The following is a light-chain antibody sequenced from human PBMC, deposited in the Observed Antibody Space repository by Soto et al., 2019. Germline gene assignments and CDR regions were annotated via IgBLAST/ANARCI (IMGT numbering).Light chain of an antibody. V-gene: IGKV3-20*01. J-gene: IGKJ4*01. CDR3: QQYDSSPLT. CDR2: GAS. Sequence: EIVLTQSPGTLSLSPGERATLSCRASQSVSSSYLAWYQQKPGQAPRLRIYGASSSATGIPDRFSGSGSGTDFTLTISRLETKDVAVYYCQQYDSSPLTFGGGTKVEIK. CDR1: QSVSSSY.